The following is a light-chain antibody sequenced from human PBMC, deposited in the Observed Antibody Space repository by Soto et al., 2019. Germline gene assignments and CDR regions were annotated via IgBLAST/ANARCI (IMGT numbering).Light chain of an antibody. CDR2: EVI. CDR1: SCDVGGYNY. Sequence: QSVLTQPASVSGSPVQSITITCTGTSCDVGGYNYVSWYQQHPGEAPKLIICEVINRPSGVSNRFSGSKSGNTASLTISGLQAEDEVDYYCSSYTSRTTLVFGPGTKVTVL. V-gene: IGLV2-14*01. J-gene: IGLJ1*01. CDR3: SSYTSRTTLV.